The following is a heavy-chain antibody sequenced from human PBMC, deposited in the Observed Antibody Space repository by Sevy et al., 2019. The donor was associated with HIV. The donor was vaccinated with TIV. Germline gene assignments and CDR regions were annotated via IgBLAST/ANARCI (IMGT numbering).Heavy chain of an antibody. D-gene: IGHD3-3*01. CDR1: GFTFGDYA. J-gene: IGHJ1*01. CDR3: TGSQDFWGGYSEYFQH. V-gene: IGHV3-49*03. CDR2: IRSKAYGGTT. Sequence: GGSLRLSCTASGFTFGDYAMSWFRQAPGKGLERVGFIRSKAYGGTTEYAASVKGRFTISRDDSKSIAYLQRNSLKTEDTAVYYCTGSQDFWGGYSEYFQHWGQGTLVTVSS.